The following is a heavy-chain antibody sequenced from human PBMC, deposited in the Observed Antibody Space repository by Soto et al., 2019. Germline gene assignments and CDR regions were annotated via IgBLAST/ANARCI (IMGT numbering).Heavy chain of an antibody. CDR1: GFTFSSYA. D-gene: IGHD5-18*01. V-gene: IGHV3-23*01. CDR3: ATQTETQWIQPDY. Sequence: AVGSLRLSCAASGFTFSSYAMSWVRQAPGKGLEWVSAISGSGGSTYYADSVKGRFTISRDNSKNTLYLQMNSLRAEDTAVYYCATQTETQWIQPDYWGQGTLVTVSS. J-gene: IGHJ4*02. CDR2: ISGSGGST.